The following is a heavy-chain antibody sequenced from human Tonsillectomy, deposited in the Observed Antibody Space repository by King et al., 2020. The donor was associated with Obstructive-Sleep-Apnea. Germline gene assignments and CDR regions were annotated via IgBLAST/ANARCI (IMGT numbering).Heavy chain of an antibody. V-gene: IGHV3-53*04. J-gene: IGHJ4*02. Sequence: VQLVESGGGLVQPGGSLRLSCAASGFTVSSNYMSWVRQAPGKGLEWVSVIYSGGSTYYADSVKGRFTISRHNSKNTLYLQMNSLRAEDTAVYYCARVQSSSRTYYVDYWGQGTLVTVSA. CDR1: GFTVSSNY. CDR2: IYSGGST. D-gene: IGHD6-13*01. CDR3: ARVQSSSRTYYVDY.